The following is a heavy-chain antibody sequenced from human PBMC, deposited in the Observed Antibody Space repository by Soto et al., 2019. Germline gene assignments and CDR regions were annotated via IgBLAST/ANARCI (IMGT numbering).Heavy chain of an antibody. D-gene: IGHD5-12*01. CDR3: AKYRRTDAEGYRLDF. J-gene: IGHJ4*02. Sequence: PSETLSPTCTPSGGSISGYYWSWIRQPPGKGLEWIGYVYYSGSTKYNPSLESRVTISVDMSNNQFSLMLTSVTAADTAVYYCAKYRRTDAEGYRLDFWGQGTLVTVSS. V-gene: IGHV4-59*01. CDR1: GGSISGYY. CDR2: VYYSGST.